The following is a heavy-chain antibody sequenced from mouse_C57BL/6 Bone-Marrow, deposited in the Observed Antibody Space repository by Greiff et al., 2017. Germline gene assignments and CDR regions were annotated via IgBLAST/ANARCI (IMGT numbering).Heavy chain of an antibody. CDR1: GFNIKDDY. J-gene: IGHJ2*01. Sequence: EVQLVESGAELVRPGASVKLSCTASGFNIKDDYMHWVKQRPEQGLEWIGWIDPENGDTEYASKFQGKATITADTSYNTAYLQLSSLTSEDTAVYYCTSYYYGSRWFDYWGQGTTLTGSS. CDR2: IDPENGDT. V-gene: IGHV14-4*01. D-gene: IGHD1-1*01. CDR3: TSYYYGSRWFDY.